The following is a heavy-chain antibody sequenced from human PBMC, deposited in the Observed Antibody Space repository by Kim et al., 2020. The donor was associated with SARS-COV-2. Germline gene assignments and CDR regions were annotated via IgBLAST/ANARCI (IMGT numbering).Heavy chain of an antibody. Sequence: SETLSLTCTVSGGSISSSSYYWGWIRQPPGKGLEWIGSIYYSGSTYYNPSLKSRVTISVDTSKNQFSLKLSSVTAADTAVYYCARHRGRYCSSTSCYQRAFPFDYWCQGTLVTVSS. CDR2: IYYSGST. J-gene: IGHJ4*02. V-gene: IGHV4-39*01. CDR3: ARHRGRYCSSTSCYQRAFPFDY. D-gene: IGHD2-2*01. CDR1: GGSISSSSYY.